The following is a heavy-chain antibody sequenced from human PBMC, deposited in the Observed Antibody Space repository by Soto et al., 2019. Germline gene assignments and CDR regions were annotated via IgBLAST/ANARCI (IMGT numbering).Heavy chain of an antibody. CDR1: GYTFTVYY. D-gene: IGHD3-9*01. V-gene: IGHV1-2*02. Sequence: WASVKVSCKASGYTFTVYYMHWVRQAPGQGLEWMGWINPKSGGTMYPQKFQGRVTMTWDTSISTAYMALTRLRSDDTAVYYCARDSYYDTLTGYSRNGFDFWGQGTMVTVSS. CDR3: ARDSYYDTLTGYSRNGFDF. J-gene: IGHJ3*01. CDR2: INPKSGGT.